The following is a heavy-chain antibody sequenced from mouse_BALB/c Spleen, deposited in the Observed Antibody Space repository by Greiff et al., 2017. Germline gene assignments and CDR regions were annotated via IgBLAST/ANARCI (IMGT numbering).Heavy chain of an antibody. D-gene: IGHD4-1*01. Sequence: EVKVVESGGGLVKPGGSLKLSCAASGFTFSDYYMYWVRQTPEKRLEWVATISDGGSYTYYPDSVKGRFTISRDNAKNNLYLQMSSLKSEDTAMYYCARALTGYYFDYWGQGTTLTVSS. CDR3: ARALTGYYFDY. J-gene: IGHJ2*01. CDR2: ISDGGSYT. V-gene: IGHV5-4*02. CDR1: GFTFSDYY.